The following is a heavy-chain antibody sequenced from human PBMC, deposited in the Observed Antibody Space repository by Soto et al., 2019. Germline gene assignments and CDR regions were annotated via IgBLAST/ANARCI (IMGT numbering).Heavy chain of an antibody. Sequence: ASVKVSCKASGYTFTGYYMHWVRQAPGQGLEWMGWINPNSGGTNYAQKFQGRVTMTTDTSTSTAYMELRSLRSDDTAVYYCAREDGRRNWFDPWGQGTLVTVSS. CDR1: GYTFTGYY. CDR3: AREDGRRNWFDP. D-gene: IGHD2-8*01. V-gene: IGHV1-2*02. CDR2: INPNSGGT. J-gene: IGHJ5*02.